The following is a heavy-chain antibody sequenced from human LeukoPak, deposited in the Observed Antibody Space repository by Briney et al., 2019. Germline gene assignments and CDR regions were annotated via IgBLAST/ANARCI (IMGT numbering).Heavy chain of an antibody. Sequence: SETLSLTCTVSGGSISSYYWSWIRQPPGKGLEWIGYIYYSGSTKYSPSLKSRVTISVDTSKNQFSLKLSSVTAADTAVYYCARHRNWAILYYFDYWGQGTLVTVSS. V-gene: IGHV4-59*08. J-gene: IGHJ4*02. CDR2: IYYSGST. CDR1: GGSISSYY. D-gene: IGHD7-27*01. CDR3: ARHRNWAILYYFDY.